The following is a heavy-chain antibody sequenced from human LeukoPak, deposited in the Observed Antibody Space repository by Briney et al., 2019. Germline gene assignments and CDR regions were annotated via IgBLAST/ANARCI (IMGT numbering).Heavy chain of an antibody. Sequence: GASVTVSFKASGGTFISYTISLVRQPPGQGLEWMGRINPILGIANYLQKFQGRVTITADKSTSTAYMELSSLRSEDTAVYYCARDNYGMDVWGQGTTVTVSS. CDR3: ARDNYGMDV. CDR2: INPILGIA. CDR1: GGTFISYT. V-gene: IGHV1-69*04. J-gene: IGHJ6*02.